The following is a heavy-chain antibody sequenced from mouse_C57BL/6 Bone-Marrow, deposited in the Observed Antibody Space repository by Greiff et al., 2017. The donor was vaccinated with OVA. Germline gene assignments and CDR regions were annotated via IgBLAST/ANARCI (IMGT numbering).Heavy chain of an antibody. CDR1: GFTFSSYT. CDR2: ISGGGGNT. Sequence: VQVVESGGGLVKPGGSLKLSCAASGFTFSSYTMSWVRQTPEKRLERVATISGGGGNTYYPDSVKGRFTISRDNAKNTLYLQMSSLRSEDTALYYCARHGSKDYWGQGTTLTVSS. D-gene: IGHD1-1*01. V-gene: IGHV5-9*01. J-gene: IGHJ2*01. CDR3: ARHGSKDY.